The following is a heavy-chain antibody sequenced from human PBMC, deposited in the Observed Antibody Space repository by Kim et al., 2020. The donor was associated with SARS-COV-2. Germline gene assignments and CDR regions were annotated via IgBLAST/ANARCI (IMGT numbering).Heavy chain of an antibody. V-gene: IGHV4-4*06. Sequence: RVTMSVDTSKNQFSLKLSSVTAADTAVYYCARDGETTHLEWLLPSGAFDIWGQGTMVTVSS. D-gene: IGHD3-3*01. CDR3: ARDGETTHLEWLLPSGAFDI. J-gene: IGHJ3*02.